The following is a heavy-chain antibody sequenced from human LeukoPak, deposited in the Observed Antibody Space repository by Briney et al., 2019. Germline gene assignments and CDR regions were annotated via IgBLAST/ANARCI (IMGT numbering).Heavy chain of an antibody. CDR3: ARDLVGATLEFDP. CDR2: ISSSSSYI. Sequence: GGSLRLSCAASGFTFSSYWMSWVRQAPGKGLEWVSSISSSSSYIYYADSVKGRFTISRDNAKNSLYLQMNSLRAEDTAVYYCARDLVGATLEFDPWGQGTLVTVSS. J-gene: IGHJ5*02. V-gene: IGHV3-21*01. CDR1: GFTFSSYW. D-gene: IGHD1-26*01.